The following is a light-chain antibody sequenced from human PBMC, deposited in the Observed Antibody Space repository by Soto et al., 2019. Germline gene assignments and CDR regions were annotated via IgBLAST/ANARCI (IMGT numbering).Light chain of an antibody. CDR2: DVF. J-gene: IGLJ2*01. CDR3: SSFAPSYTMI. V-gene: IGLV2-11*01. Sequence: QSVLTQPRSVSGSLGHSVTISCTGTSSDIGSYNSVSWYQQHPGKAPKLIIFDVFERPSGVPDRFSGSKSGNSASLTISGLQPEDESHYYCSSFAPSYTMIFGGGTQLTVL. CDR1: SSDIGSYNS.